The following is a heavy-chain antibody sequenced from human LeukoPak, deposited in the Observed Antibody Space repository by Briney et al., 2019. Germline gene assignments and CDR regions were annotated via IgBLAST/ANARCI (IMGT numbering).Heavy chain of an antibody. J-gene: IGHJ4*02. CDR3: ARELVEMENYCYFDY. V-gene: IGHV3-33*01. CDR1: GFTFSSYG. D-gene: IGHD5-24*01. Sequence: PGGSLRLSCAASGFTFSSYGMHWVRQAPGKGLEWVAVIWYDGSNKYYADSVKGRFTISRDNSENTLYLQMNSLRAEDTAVYYCARELVEMENYCYFDYWGQGTLVTVSS. CDR2: IWYDGSNK.